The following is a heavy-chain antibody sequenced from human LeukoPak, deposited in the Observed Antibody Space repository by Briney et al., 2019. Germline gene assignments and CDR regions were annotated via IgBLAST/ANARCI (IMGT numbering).Heavy chain of an antibody. CDR2: ISSSGSII. CDR1: GFTFSGYE. CDR3: ARDDAGYSSGWYWVY. D-gene: IGHD6-19*01. J-gene: IGHJ4*02. V-gene: IGHV3-48*03. Sequence: PGGSLRLSCAASGFTFSGYEMNWVRQAPGKGLEWVSYISSSGSIIYYADSVKGRFIISRDNAKNSLYLQMNSLRAEDTAVYYCARDDAGYSSGWYWVYWGQGTLVTVSS.